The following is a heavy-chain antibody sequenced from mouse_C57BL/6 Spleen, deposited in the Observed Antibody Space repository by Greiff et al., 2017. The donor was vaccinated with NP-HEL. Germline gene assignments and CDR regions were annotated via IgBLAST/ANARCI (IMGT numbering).Heavy chain of an antibody. CDR2: ISSGSSTI. J-gene: IGHJ2*01. Sequence: VQLKESGGGLVKPGGSLKLSCAASGFTFSDYGMHWVRQAPEKGLEWVAYISSGSSTIYYADTVKGRFTISRDNAKNTLFLQMTSLRSEDTAMYYCARPNYYGSSLDYWGQGTTLTVSS. CDR1: GFTFSDYG. D-gene: IGHD1-1*01. V-gene: IGHV5-17*01. CDR3: ARPNYYGSSLDY.